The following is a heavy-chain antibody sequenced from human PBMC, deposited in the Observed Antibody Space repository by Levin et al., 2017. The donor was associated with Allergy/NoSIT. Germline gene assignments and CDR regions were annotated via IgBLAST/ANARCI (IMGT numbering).Heavy chain of an antibody. CDR1: GFTFSSYS. J-gene: IGHJ3*01. CDR2: ISSTSRYI. Sequence: PGGSLRLSCAASGFTFSSYSMNWVRQAPGKGLEWVSSISSTSRYIYHSDSLRGRFTISRDNAKNSLYLQMNSLRAEDTAVYYCARGGQLLGTKGRGLDAFDWWGQGTTVTVSS. D-gene: IGHD7-27*01. V-gene: IGHV3-21*01. CDR3: ARGGQLLGTKGRGLDAFDW.